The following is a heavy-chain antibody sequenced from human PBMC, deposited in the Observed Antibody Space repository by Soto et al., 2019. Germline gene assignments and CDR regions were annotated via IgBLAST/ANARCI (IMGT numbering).Heavy chain of an antibody. CDR3: AKDNNYYDSSGYYGLWYYYYGMDV. J-gene: IGHJ6*02. D-gene: IGHD3-22*01. V-gene: IGHV3-23*01. CDR1: GFTFSSYA. CDR2: ISGSGGST. Sequence: QPGGSLRLSCAASGFTFSSYAMSWVRQAPGKGLEWVSAISGSGGSTYYADSVKGRFTISRDNSKNTLYLQMNSLRAEDTAVYYCAKDNNYYDSSGYYGLWYYYYGMDVWGQGTTVTVSS.